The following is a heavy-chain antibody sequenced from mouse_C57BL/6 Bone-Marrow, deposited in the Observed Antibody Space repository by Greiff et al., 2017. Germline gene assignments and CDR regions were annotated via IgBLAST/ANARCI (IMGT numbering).Heavy chain of an antibody. CDR3: ASGGPCAY. CDR1: GYSITSGYY. V-gene: IGHV3-6*01. J-gene: IGHJ3*01. Sequence: EPGPGLVKPSQSLSLTCSVTGYSITSGYYWNWIRQFPGNKLEWMGYISYDGSNNYNPSLKNPISITRDTSKNQFFLKLNSVTTEDTATYYCASGGPCAYWGQGTLVTVSA. D-gene: IGHD1-1*02. CDR2: ISYDGSN.